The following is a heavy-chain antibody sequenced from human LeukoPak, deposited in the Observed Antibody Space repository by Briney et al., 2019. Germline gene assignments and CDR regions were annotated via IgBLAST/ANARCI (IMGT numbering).Heavy chain of an antibody. J-gene: IGHJ2*01. Sequence: SETLSLTCTVSGDSIRSYYWSWIRQPPGKGLEWIGYLYYSGSTNYNPSLKSRVTISVDTSKNQFSLKLSSVAAEPKAVDYRARHGVAAAVDAWYFDLWGRGTLVTVSS. CDR1: GDSIRSYY. CDR3: ARHGVAAAVDAWYFDL. V-gene: IGHV4-59*01. D-gene: IGHD6-13*01. CDR2: LYYSGST.